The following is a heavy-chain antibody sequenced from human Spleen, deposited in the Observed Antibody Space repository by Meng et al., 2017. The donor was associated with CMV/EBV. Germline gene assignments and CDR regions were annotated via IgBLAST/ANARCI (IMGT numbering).Heavy chain of an antibody. J-gene: IGHJ4*02. V-gene: IGHV4-34*01. CDR3: ARAPRWGSSPSN. CDR2: INHSGST. D-gene: IGHD6-13*01. CDR1: GGSFSGYY. Sequence: GSLRLSCAVYGGSFSGYYWSWIRQPPGKGLEWIGEINHSGSTNYNPSLKSRVTISVDTSKNQFSLKLSSVTAADTAVYYCARAPRWGSSPSNWGQGTLVTVSS.